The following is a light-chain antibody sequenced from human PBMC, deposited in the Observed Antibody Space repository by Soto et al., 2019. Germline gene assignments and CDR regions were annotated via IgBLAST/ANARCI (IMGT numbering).Light chain of an antibody. CDR1: QGISNW. Sequence: DLQMTQSPSSVSASVGDRVTITCRASQGISNWLAWYQQKPGKAPELLIYGATSLASGVPSRFSGSGSGTDFTLTISSLQPEDFATYYCQQANSFPITFGQGTRLDIK. CDR3: QQANSFPIT. J-gene: IGKJ5*01. V-gene: IGKV1-12*01. CDR2: GAT.